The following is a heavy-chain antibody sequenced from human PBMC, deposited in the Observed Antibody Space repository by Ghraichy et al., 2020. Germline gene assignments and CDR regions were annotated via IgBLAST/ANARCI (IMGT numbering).Heavy chain of an antibody. CDR1: GFTFSSYA. CDR2: ISYDGSNK. V-gene: IGHV3-30*04. D-gene: IGHD6-6*01. J-gene: IGHJ6*02. CDR3: ARDLKSRRNQQLVWGGAYYYGMDV. Sequence: GGSLRLSCAASGFTFSSYAMHWVRQAPGKGLEWVAVISYDGSNKYYADSVKGRFTISRDNSKNTLYLQMNSLRAEDTAVYYCARDLKSRRNQQLVWGGAYYYGMDVWGQGTTVTVSS.